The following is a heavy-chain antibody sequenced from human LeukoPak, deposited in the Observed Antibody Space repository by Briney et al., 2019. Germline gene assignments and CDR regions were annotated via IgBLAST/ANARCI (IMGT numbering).Heavy chain of an antibody. V-gene: IGHV3-7*01. CDR1: GGSISSSNW. CDR2: IKQDGSEK. CDR3: ARDKSDYGDYGGWFDP. D-gene: IGHD4-17*01. Sequence: PSGTLSLTCAVSGGSISSSNWWSWVRQPPGKGLEWAANIKQDGSEKYYVDSVKGRFTISRDNAKNSLYLQMNSLRAEDTAVYYCARDKSDYGDYGGWFDPWGQGTLVTVSS. J-gene: IGHJ5*02.